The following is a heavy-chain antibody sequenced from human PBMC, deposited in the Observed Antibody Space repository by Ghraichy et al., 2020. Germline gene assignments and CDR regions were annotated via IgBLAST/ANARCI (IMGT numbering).Heavy chain of an antibody. D-gene: IGHD3-9*01. Sequence: LSLTCAASGFTFSSYSMNWVRQAPGKGLEWVSYISSSSSTIYYADSVKGRFTISRDNAKNSLYLQMNSLRDEDTAVYYCARDSLYYDILTGYWSWFDPWGQGTLVTVSS. J-gene: IGHJ5*02. V-gene: IGHV3-48*02. CDR3: ARDSLYYDILTGYWSWFDP. CDR2: ISSSSSTI. CDR1: GFTFSSYS.